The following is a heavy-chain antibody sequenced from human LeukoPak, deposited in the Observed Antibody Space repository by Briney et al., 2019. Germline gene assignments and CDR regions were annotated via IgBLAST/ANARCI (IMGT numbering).Heavy chain of an antibody. J-gene: IGHJ6*03. D-gene: IGHD1-1*01. CDR1: GGTFSSYA. CDR2: IIPIFGTA. CDR3: ARGVPTRYYYYYYMDV. V-gene: IGHV1-69*05. Sequence: GASVKVSCKASGGTFSSYAISWVRQAPGQGLEWMGGIIPIFGTANYAQKFQGGVTITTDESTSTAYMELSSLRSEDTAVYYCARGVPTRYYYYYYMDVWGKGTTVTVSS.